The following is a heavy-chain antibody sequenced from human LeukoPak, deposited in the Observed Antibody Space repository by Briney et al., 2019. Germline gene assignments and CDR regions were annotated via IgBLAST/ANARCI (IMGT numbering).Heavy chain of an antibody. J-gene: IGHJ4*02. D-gene: IGHD2-2*01. CDR2: IKEDGNEK. V-gene: IGHV3-7*01. CDR1: GLTFSHYW. Sequence: PGGSLTLSCAASGLTFSHYWMSWVRQAPGKGLEWVAYIKEDGNEKYYVDSVKGRFTISRDNAKKLLYLQMNSLRAEDTAVYYCARDRSRFYYWGQGTLVTVSS. CDR3: ARDRSRFYY.